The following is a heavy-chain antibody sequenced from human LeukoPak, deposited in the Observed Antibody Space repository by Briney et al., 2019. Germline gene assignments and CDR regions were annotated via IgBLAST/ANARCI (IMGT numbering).Heavy chain of an antibody. CDR3: ARVRTSIVGANRWYFDY. Sequence: GGSLRLSCAASGFTFSSYGMHWVRQAPGKGLEWVAFIRYDGSNKYYADSVKGRFTISRDNAKNSLYLQMNSLRAEDTAVYYCARVRTSIVGANRWYFDYWGQGTLVTVSS. CDR2: IRYDGSNK. CDR1: GFTFSSYG. V-gene: IGHV3-30*02. D-gene: IGHD1-26*01. J-gene: IGHJ4*02.